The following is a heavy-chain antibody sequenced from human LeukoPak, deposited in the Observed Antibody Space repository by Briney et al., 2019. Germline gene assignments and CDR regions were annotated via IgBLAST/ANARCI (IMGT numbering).Heavy chain of an antibody. CDR3: ARDSSPPYYDFWSGYLQDV. CDR2: INPSGGST. V-gene: IGHV1-46*01. D-gene: IGHD3-3*01. CDR1: GYTFTSYY. J-gene: IGHJ6*02. Sequence: ASVKVSCKASGYTFTSYYMHWVRQAPGQGLEWMGIINPSGGSTSYAQKFQGRVTMTRDTSTSTVYMELSSLRSEDTAVYYCARDSSPPYYDFWSGYLQDVWGQGTTVTVSS.